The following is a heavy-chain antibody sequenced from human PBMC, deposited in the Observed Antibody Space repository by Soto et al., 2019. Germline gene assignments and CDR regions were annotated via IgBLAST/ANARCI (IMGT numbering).Heavy chain of an antibody. V-gene: IGHV1-69*13. CDR1: GGTFSSYA. CDR3: ARSTMVRFSSFGSWFDP. J-gene: IGHJ5*02. Sequence: ASVKVSCKASGGTFSSYAISWVRQAPGQGLGWMGGIIPIFGTANYAQKFQGRVTITADESTSTAYMELSSLRSEDTAVYYCARSTMVRFSSFGSWFDPWGQGTLVTVSS. D-gene: IGHD3-10*01. CDR2: IIPIFGTA.